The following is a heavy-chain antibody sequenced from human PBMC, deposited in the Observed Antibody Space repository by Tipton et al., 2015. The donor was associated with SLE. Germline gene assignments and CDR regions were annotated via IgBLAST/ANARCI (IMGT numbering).Heavy chain of an antibody. CDR1: GFTFNNSD. CDR3: ATRGETQVWVPDN. J-gene: IGHJ4*02. CDR2: IWFDGSDK. V-gene: IGHV3-33*01. Sequence: SLRLSCAASGFTFNNSDMHWVRQAPGKGLEWVGLIWFDGSDKFYADSVRGRFTISRDNSRNTLYLQMSSLRADDTAIYYCATRGETQVWVPDNWGQGTLVTVSS. D-gene: IGHD3-16*01.